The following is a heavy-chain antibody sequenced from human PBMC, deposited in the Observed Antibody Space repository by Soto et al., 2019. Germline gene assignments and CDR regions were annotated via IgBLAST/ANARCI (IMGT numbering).Heavy chain of an antibody. D-gene: IGHD5-18*01. CDR3: AREQEYSYGWFDP. V-gene: IGHV1-18*04. CDR1: GYTFTKFY. J-gene: IGHJ5*02. CDR2: ISAYNGNT. Sequence: SSVKVSCKASGYTFTKFYIQWVRQAPGQGLEWMGWISAYNGNTNYAQKLQGRVTMTTDTSTSTAFMELRSLRSDDTAVYYCAREQEYSYGWFDPWGQGTLVTVSS.